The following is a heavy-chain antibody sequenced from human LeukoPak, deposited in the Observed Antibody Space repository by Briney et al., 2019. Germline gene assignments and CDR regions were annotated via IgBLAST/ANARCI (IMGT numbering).Heavy chain of an antibody. J-gene: IGHJ4*02. D-gene: IGHD6-19*01. V-gene: IGHV3-43D*03. Sequence: PGGSLRLSCAASGFTFDDYAMHWVRQAPGKGLEWVSLISWDGGSTYYADSVKGRFTISRDNSKNSLYLQMNSLRAEDTALYYCAKDKGSSGWLVGYFDYWGQGTLVTVSS. CDR1: GFTFDDYA. CDR2: ISWDGGST. CDR3: AKDKGSSGWLVGYFDY.